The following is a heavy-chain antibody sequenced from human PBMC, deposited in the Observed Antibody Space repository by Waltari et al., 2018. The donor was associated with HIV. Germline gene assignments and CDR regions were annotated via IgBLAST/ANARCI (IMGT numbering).Heavy chain of an antibody. CDR3: AKDGAPGRDAVFDI. CDR1: GFTAKMYD. V-gene: IGHV3-30*02. CDR2: IRYDGGRE. Sequence: QVHVVESGGGVVQPGGSLRLSCMASGFTAKMYDLHWVRQAPGRGLEWVAVIRYDGGREDYGDSVKGRFIVSRDNSKNAIFLEMTTLRQEDTAIYRCAKDGAPGRDAVFDIWGQGTMVTVS. D-gene: IGHD1-26*01. J-gene: IGHJ3*01.